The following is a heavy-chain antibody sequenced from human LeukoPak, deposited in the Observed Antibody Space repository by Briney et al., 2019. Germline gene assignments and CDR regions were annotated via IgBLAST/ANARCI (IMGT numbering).Heavy chain of an antibody. J-gene: IGHJ4*02. CDR1: GFTFSSYA. CDR3: AKDYFYYYGSGSYKGYFDY. CDR2: ISWNSGSI. V-gene: IGHV3-9*01. D-gene: IGHD3-10*01. Sequence: SGGSLRLSCAASGFTFSSYAMSWVRQAPGKGLEWVSGISWNSGSIGYADSVKGRFTISRDNAKNSLYLQMNSLRAEDTALYYCAKDYFYYYGSGSYKGYFDYWGQGTLVTVSS.